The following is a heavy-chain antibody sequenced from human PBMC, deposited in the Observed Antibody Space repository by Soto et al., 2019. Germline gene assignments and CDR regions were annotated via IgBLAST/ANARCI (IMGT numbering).Heavy chain of an antibody. Sequence: QVQLVQSGAEVKKPGASVKVSCKASGYTFTSYAMHWVRQAPGQRLEWMGWINAGNGNTKYSQKFQGRVTITRDTSASTAYMGLSSLRSEATALYYCARGASLYWSFDLWGRGTLVTVSS. CDR3: ARGASLYWSFDL. V-gene: IGHV1-3*01. J-gene: IGHJ2*01. CDR2: INAGNGNT. CDR1: GYTFTSYA.